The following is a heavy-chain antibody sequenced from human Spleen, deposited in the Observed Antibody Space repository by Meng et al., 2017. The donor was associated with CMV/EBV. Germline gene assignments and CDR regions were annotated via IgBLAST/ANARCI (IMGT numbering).Heavy chain of an antibody. D-gene: IGHD4-11*01. Sequence: GESLKISCAASGFTFSDHNMDWVRQAPGKGLEWVGRTSDKANSYTTLYAASVKGRFTISRDDSKNSVYLQMNSLKTEDTAVYYCARWDYSNYVWVSMDVWGQGTTVTVSS. CDR2: TSDKANSYTT. V-gene: IGHV3-72*01. CDR1: GFTFSDHN. J-gene: IGHJ6*02. CDR3: ARWDYSNYVWVSMDV.